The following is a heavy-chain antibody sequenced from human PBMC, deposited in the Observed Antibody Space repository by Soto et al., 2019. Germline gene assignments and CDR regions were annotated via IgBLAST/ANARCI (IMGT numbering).Heavy chain of an antibody. D-gene: IGHD2-2*01. CDR2: IIPMFGTS. Sequence: QVQLVQSWAEVKQPGSSGKVACKATGGTFSSYATSGVRQATGQGREWMGGIIPMFGTSQYAQKCKSRVTITADESTSTAYMELRSLLSEDTAVEYCARGVVPASIDYYYDGIDVWGQGTTVTVSS. CDR1: GGTFSSYA. CDR3: ARGVVPASIDYYYDGIDV. V-gene: IGHV1-69*01. J-gene: IGHJ6*02.